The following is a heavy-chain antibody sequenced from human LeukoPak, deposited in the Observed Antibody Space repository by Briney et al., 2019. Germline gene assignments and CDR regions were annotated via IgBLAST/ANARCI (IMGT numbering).Heavy chain of an antibody. V-gene: IGHV1-2*02. J-gene: IGHJ4*02. CDR1: GYTFTGYY. D-gene: IGHD6-19*01. CDR2: INPNSGGT. CDR3: ASGGVAVAGSAIDY. Sequence: ASVKVSCKASGYTFTGYYMHWVRQAPGQGLESMGWINPNSGGTNYAQKFQGRVAMTRDTSISTAYMELSRLTSDDTAVYYCASGGVAVAGSAIDYWGQGTLVTVSS.